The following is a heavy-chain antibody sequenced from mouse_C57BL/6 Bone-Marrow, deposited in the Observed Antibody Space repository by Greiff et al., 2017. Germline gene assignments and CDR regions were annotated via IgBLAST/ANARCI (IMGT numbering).Heavy chain of an antibody. V-gene: IGHV1-50*01. J-gene: IGHJ2*01. CDR3: ARRDYGPDY. CDR1: GYTFTSYW. CDR2: IDPSDSYT. D-gene: IGHD1-1*01. Sequence: QVQLQQPGAELVKPGASVKLSCKASGYTFTSYWMQWVKQRPGQGLAWIGEIDPSDSYTNYNQKFKGKATLTVDTSSSTAYMQLSSLTSEDSAVYYCARRDYGPDYWGQGTTLTVSS.